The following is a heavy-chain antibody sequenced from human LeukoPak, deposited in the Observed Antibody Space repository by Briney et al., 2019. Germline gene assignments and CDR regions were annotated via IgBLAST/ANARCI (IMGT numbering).Heavy chain of an antibody. CDR3: ARVEPGLAYYYYGMDV. Sequence: SETLSLTCTVSGGSISSYYWSWIRQPPGKGLEWIGYIYYSGSTNYNPSLKSRVTISVDTSKNQFSLKLSSVTAADTAVYYCARVEPGLAYYYYGMDVWGQGTTVTVSS. J-gene: IGHJ6*02. CDR1: GGSISSYY. CDR2: IYYSGST. V-gene: IGHV4-59*01.